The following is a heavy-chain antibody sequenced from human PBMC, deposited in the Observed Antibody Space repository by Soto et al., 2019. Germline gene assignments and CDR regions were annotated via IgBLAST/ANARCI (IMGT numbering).Heavy chain of an antibody. CDR1: GGSLSGYY. J-gene: IGHJ6*02. CDR2: VYYSGGA. Sequence: SETLSLTCTVSGGSLSGYYWSWIRQPPGKGLEWIGTVYYSGGAKYNPSVKRRVSISVDTSKNQFSLNLSSVPAADTAVYYCTRDGDGRMTTNPYYYYGMDVWGPGVTVTVSS. D-gene: IGHD2-21*02. CDR3: TRDGDGRMTTNPYYYYGMDV. V-gene: IGHV4-59*01.